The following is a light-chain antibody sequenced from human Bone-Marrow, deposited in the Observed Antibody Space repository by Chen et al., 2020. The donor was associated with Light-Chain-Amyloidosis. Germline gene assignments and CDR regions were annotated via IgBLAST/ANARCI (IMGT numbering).Light chain of an antibody. J-gene: IGLJ3*02. Sequence: SYVLPQPSSVSVAPGQTATIACGGNNIGSTSVHWYQQTPGQAPLLVVYDDSDRPSGIPGRLSASNSGNTATLTISRVEAGDEADYYCQVWDRSSDRPVFGGGTKLTVL. CDR2: DDS. CDR3: QVWDRSSDRPV. CDR1: NIGSTS. V-gene: IGLV3-21*02.